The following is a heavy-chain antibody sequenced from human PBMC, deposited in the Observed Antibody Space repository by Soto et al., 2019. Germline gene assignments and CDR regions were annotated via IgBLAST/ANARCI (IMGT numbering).Heavy chain of an antibody. CDR1: DGSISSGGYY. CDR2: IYYSGST. D-gene: IGHD2-15*01. Sequence: QVQLQESGPGLVKPSQTLSLTCTVSDGSISSGGYYWSWVRQHPGKGLEWIGYIYYSGSTYYNPSLNSRVTISVDTSKNQFSLKLSSVTAADTAVYYCARVQEIVVVVAASAFDIWGQGTIVTVSS. V-gene: IGHV4-31*03. J-gene: IGHJ3*02. CDR3: ARVQEIVVVVAASAFDI.